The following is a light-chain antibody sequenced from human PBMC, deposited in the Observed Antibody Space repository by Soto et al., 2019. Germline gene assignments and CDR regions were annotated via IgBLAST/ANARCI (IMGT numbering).Light chain of an antibody. CDR2: DAS. CDR3: QQYDNLPLT. Sequence: DIQMTQSPSSLSASVEDRVIITCRASQSISSWLAWYQQKPGKAPKLLIYDASNLETGVPSRFSGSGSGTDFTFPISSLQPEDIATYYCQQYDNLPLTFGGGTKVDIK. V-gene: IGKV1-33*01. CDR1: QSISSW. J-gene: IGKJ4*01.